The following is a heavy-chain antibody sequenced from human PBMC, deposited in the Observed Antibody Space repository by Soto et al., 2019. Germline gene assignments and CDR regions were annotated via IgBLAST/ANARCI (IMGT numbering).Heavy chain of an antibody. D-gene: IGHD4-17*01. CDR3: ARVGLMTTVDYMDV. CDR1: GGSISSSNW. V-gene: IGHV4-4*02. CDR2: IYHSGST. J-gene: IGHJ6*03. Sequence: SETLSLTCAVSGGSISSSNWWSWVRQPPGKGLEWIGEIYHSGSTNYNPSLKSRVTISVDKSKNQFSLKLSSVTAADTAVYYCARVGLMTTVDYMDVWGKGTTVTVSS.